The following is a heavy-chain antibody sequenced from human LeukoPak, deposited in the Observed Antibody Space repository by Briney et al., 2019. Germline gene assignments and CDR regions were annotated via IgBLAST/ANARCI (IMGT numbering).Heavy chain of an antibody. D-gene: IGHD3-10*01. V-gene: IGHV4-39*01. CDR1: GASFTSGGFY. CDR2: VYYTGST. J-gene: IGHJ5*02. CDR3: ARNSGSGSLSRPLDP. Sequence: PAETLSLTCTVSGASFTSGGFYWGWLRQSPGKGLQWIATVYYTGSTYYNPSLTSLLTISIYTSKNQFSLNLRPLLAADKAVYYCARNSGSGSLSRPLDPWGRGTLVSVSS.